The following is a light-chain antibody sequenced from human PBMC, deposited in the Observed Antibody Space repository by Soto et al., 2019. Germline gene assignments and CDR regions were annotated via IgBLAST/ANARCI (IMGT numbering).Light chain of an antibody. CDR2: TNN. CDR1: SSNIGSSN. Sequence: QSVLTQPPSASGTPGQRVTISCSGSSSNIGSSNVNWYQQLPGTAPKLLIYTNNQRPSGVSNRFSGSKSGNTASLTISGLQAEDEADYYCSSYTSSSTPLYVFGTGTKVTVL. V-gene: IGLV1-44*01. CDR3: SSYTSSSTPLYV. J-gene: IGLJ1*01.